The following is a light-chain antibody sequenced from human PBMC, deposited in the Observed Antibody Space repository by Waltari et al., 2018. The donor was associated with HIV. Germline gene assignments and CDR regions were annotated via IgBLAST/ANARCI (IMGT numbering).Light chain of an antibody. CDR1: SSNIGAYY. Sequence: QSALTQPPSPSGTPGQTVTIPCSGSSSNIGAYYVSCYQQLPGTAPKRLIYRNSQRPSGVRDRCAGCKSGTAASLAIKDLRSEDEAEYHCAAWDDSLSGWGFGGGTNLTVL. V-gene: IGLV1-47*01. CDR2: RNS. CDR3: AAWDDSLSGWG. J-gene: IGLJ3*02.